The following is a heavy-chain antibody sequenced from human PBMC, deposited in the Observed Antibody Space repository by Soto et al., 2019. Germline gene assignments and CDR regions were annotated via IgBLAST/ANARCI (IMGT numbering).Heavy chain of an antibody. Sequence: HLQLQESGPGLVKPSETLSLTCAVSGGSITSSGFWWSWIRQPPGKGLEWLATIYDTGNTFYNPSLRSRVTISADTSKNQFALNLNSVTAADTAVYYCAKRAYGDPFDPWGQGTLVTVSS. V-gene: IGHV4-39*01. CDR2: IYDTGNT. CDR1: GGSITSSGFW. D-gene: IGHD4-17*01. J-gene: IGHJ5*02. CDR3: AKRAYGDPFDP.